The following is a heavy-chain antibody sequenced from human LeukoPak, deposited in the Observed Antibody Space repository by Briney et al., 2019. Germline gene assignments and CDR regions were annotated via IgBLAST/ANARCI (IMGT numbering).Heavy chain of an antibody. D-gene: IGHD5-18*01. CDR3: ARAGYSYGTGYYFDY. J-gene: IGHJ4*02. CDR1: GGSFSGYY. V-gene: IGHV4-34*01. CDR2: INHSGST. Sequence: SETLSLTCAVYGGSFSGYYWSWIRQPPGKGLEWIGEINHSGSTNYNPSLKSRVTISLDTSKNQFSLKLSSVTAADAAVYYCARAGYSYGTGYYFDYWGQGALVTVSS.